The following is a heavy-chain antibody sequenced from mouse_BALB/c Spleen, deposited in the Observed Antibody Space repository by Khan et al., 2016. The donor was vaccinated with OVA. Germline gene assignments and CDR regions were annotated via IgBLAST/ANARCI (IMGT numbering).Heavy chain of an antibody. Sequence: EVQLQQSGPELMKPGASVKISCKASGYSFTSYYIHWVIQSHGKSLEWIGYIDPFSGDTTYNQKFKGRATLTVEKSSSTDSIHLSNLNSEDSAVYYCTRHGYVAWFTYWGQGTLVTVSA. V-gene: IGHV1S135*01. CDR2: IDPFSGDT. J-gene: IGHJ3*01. CDR3: TRHGYVAWFTY. CDR1: GYSFTSYY. D-gene: IGHD2-2*01.